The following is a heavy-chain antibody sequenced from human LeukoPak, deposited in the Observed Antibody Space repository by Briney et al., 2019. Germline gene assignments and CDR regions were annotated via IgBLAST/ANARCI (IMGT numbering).Heavy chain of an antibody. CDR2: ISSSSSYI. Sequence: GGSLRLSCAASGFTFSSHSMNWVRQAPGKGLEWVSSISSSSSYIYYADSVKGRFTISRDNAKNSLYLQMNSLRAEDTAVYYCARDSPVAGSYWGQGTLVTVSS. CDR1: GFTFSSHS. CDR3: ARDSPVAGSY. V-gene: IGHV3-21*01. J-gene: IGHJ4*02. D-gene: IGHD6-19*01.